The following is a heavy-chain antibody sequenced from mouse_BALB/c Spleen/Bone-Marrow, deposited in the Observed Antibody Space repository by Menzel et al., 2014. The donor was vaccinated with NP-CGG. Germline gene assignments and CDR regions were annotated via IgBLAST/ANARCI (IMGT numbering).Heavy chain of an antibody. CDR3: TRNDYDGFAY. CDR2: IDPSDSYT. V-gene: IGHV1S127*01. D-gene: IGHD2-4*01. CDR1: GYTFTSYW. J-gene: IGHJ3*01. Sequence: VKLQESGAELVKLGASVKMSCKASGYTFTSYWMHWVKQRPGQGLEWIGTIDPSDSYTSYNQKFKGKATLTVDTSSSTAYMQLSSLTSEDSAVYYCTRNDYDGFAYWGQGTLVTVSA.